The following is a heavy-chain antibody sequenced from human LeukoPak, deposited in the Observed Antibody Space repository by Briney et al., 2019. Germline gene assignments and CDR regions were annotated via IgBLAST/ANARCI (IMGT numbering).Heavy chain of an antibody. D-gene: IGHD1-26*01. CDR2: IYHSGST. Sequence: SETLSLTCTVSGDSISSTSYYWGWIRQPPGKGLEWIGSIYHSGSTYYNPSLKSRVTISVDTSKNQFSLKLSSVTAADTAVYYCARHTLGYYFDYWGQGTLVTVSS. CDR1: GDSISSTSYY. J-gene: IGHJ4*02. V-gene: IGHV4-39*01. CDR3: ARHTLGYYFDY.